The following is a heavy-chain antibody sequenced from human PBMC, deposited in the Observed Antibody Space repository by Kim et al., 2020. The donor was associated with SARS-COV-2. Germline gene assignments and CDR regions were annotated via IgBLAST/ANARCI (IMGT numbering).Heavy chain of an antibody. D-gene: IGHD6-13*01. J-gene: IGHJ4*01. V-gene: IGHV4-39*07. CDR3: AIKIAAAGTPQGIDFD. CDR2: IYYSGST. Sequence: SETLSLTCTVSGGSISSSSYYWGWIRQPPGKGLEWIGSIYYSGSTYYNPSLKSRVTISVDTSKNQFSLKLSSVTAADTAVYYCAIKIAAAGTPQGIDFD. CDR1: GGSISSSSYY.